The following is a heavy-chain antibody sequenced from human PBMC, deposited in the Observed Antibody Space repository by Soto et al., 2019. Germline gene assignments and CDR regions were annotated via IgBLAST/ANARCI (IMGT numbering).Heavy chain of an antibody. J-gene: IGHJ4*02. Sequence: EVPLVESGGGLVQPGGSLRLSCVVSGFTFSNYWMYWVRQAPGKGLVWVSQINSDGSTTTYADSVKGRFTISRDNAKNTLYLQMSSLRAEDTAVYYCARTWATPDHWGQGTLVTVSS. V-gene: IGHV3-74*01. CDR2: INSDGSTT. CDR3: ARTWATPDH. CDR1: GFTFSNYW. D-gene: IGHD5-12*01.